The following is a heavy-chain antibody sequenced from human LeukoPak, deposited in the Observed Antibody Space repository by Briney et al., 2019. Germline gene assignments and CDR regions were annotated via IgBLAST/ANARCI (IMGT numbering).Heavy chain of an antibody. CDR2: IIPIFGTA. J-gene: IGHJ4*02. Sequence: SVKVSCKASGYTFTGYYMHWVRQAPGQGLEWMGGIIPIFGTANYAQKFQGRVTITADESTSTAYMELSSLRSEDTAVYYCARDSGYCSGGSCYSGIDYWGQGTLVTVSS. CDR1: GYTFTGYY. CDR3: ARDSGYCSGGSCYSGIDY. V-gene: IGHV1-69*13. D-gene: IGHD2-15*01.